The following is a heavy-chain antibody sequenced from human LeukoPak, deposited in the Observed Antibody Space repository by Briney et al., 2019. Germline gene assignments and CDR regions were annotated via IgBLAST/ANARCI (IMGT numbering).Heavy chain of an antibody. J-gene: IGHJ3*02. D-gene: IGHD2-2*01. CDR1: GGSISSSSYY. Sequence: SETLSLTCTVSGGSISSSSYYWGWIRQPPGKGLEWIGSIYYSGSTYYNPSLKSRVTISVDTSKNQFSLKLSSVTAADTAVYYCAIFLGYCSSTSCSRGAFDIWGQGTMVTVSS. CDR2: IYYSGST. CDR3: AIFLGYCSSTSCSRGAFDI. V-gene: IGHV4-39*01.